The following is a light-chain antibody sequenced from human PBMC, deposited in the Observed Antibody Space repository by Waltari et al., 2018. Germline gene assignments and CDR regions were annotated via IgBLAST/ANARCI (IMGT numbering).Light chain of an antibody. J-gene: IGKJ4*01. V-gene: IGKV1-12*01. Sequence: DIHMTQSPSSLSASVGDKFTITCRASQGISSWLAWYQQQPGKAPKLLIYSASSLQSGVPSRFSGSGSGTDYTLTISSLQPEDFADYYCKQGYSNPLTFGGGTKVEIK. CDR1: QGISSW. CDR3: KQGYSNPLT. CDR2: SAS.